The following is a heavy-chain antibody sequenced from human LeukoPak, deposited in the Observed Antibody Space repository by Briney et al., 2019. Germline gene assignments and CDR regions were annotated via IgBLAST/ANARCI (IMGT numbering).Heavy chain of an antibody. J-gene: IGHJ6*03. Sequence: PSETLSLTCTVSGGSISSSSYYWGWIRQPPGKGLEWIGSIYYSGSTYYNPSLKGRVTISVDTSKNQFSLKLSSVTAADTAVYYCARWSGSVTARNYYYYMDVWGEGTTVTVSS. CDR3: ARWSGSVTARNYYYYMDV. V-gene: IGHV4-39*01. CDR2: IYYSGST. D-gene: IGHD6-6*01. CDR1: GGSISSSSYY.